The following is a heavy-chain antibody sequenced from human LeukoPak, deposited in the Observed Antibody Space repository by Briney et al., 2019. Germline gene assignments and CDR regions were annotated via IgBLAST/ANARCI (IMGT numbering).Heavy chain of an antibody. Sequence: ASVKVSCKASGYTFTGYYMHWVRQAPGQGLEWMGWINPNSGGTNYAQKFQGRVTMTRDTSISTAYMELSRLRSDDTAVYYCAILADCISTSCYTVDYWGQGTLVTVSS. J-gene: IGHJ4*02. D-gene: IGHD2-2*02. CDR1: GYTFTGYY. CDR3: AILADCISTSCYTVDY. CDR2: INPNSGGT. V-gene: IGHV1-2*02.